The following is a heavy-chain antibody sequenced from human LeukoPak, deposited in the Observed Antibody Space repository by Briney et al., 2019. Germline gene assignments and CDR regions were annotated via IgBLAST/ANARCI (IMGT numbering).Heavy chain of an antibody. Sequence: GGSLRLSCAASGNYWMHWVRQAPGKGLVWVSHINSDGSWTSYADSVKGRFTVSKDNAKNTVYLQMNNLRAEDTAVYYCVSFYETYWGRGTLVTVSS. CDR2: INSDGSWT. CDR3: VSFYETY. V-gene: IGHV3-74*01. D-gene: IGHD2-2*01. CDR1: GNYW. J-gene: IGHJ4*02.